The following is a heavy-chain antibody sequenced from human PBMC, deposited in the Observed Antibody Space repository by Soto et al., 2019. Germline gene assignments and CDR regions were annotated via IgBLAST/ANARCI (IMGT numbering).Heavy chain of an antibody. D-gene: IGHD1-26*01. Sequence: PGGSLRLSCASSVFTFISYGMHWVRQAPGKGLEWVAVISYDGSNKYYADSVKGRFTISRDNSKNTLYLQMNSLRAEDTAVYYCAKESPWEPDAFDIWGQGTMVTVSS. V-gene: IGHV3-30*18. J-gene: IGHJ3*02. CDR2: ISYDGSNK. CDR3: AKESPWEPDAFDI. CDR1: VFTFISYG.